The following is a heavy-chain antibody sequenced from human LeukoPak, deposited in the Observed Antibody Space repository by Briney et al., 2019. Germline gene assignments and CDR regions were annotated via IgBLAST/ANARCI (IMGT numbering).Heavy chain of an antibody. V-gene: IGHV3-30*03. Sequence: GRSLRLSCAASGFTFSSYGMHWVRQAPGKGLEWVAVISYDGSNRYYADSVKGRFTISRDNSKNTLYLQMSSLRAEDTAVYYCASATIFGVVIYYWGQGTLVTVSS. CDR1: GFTFSSYG. D-gene: IGHD3-3*01. J-gene: IGHJ4*02. CDR3: ASATIFGVVIYY. CDR2: ISYDGSNR.